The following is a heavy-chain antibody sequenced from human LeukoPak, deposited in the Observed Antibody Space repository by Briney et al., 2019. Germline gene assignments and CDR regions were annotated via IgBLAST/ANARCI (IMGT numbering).Heavy chain of an antibody. J-gene: IGHJ4*02. Sequence: GGSLRLSCAASGFTFSSYWMSRVREAPGKGLDWVANIKQDGSEKYYVDSVKGRFTISRDNAKNSLYLQMNSLRAEDTAVYYCARARFKGRFDYWGQGTLVTVSS. V-gene: IGHV3-7*01. CDR1: GFTFSSYW. CDR3: ARARFKGRFDY. CDR2: IKQDGSEK.